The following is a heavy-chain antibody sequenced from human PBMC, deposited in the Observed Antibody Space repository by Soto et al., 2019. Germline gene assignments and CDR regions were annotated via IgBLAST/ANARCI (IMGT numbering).Heavy chain of an antibody. CDR2: ISNTGNTI. CDR3: ARSSGDRYFYAMDV. CDR1: GFTFSSYS. V-gene: IGHV3-48*02. J-gene: IGHJ6*02. Sequence: GGSLRLSCAASGFTFSSYSMNWVRQAPGKGLEWVSYISNTGNTIYYGDSVKGRFTISRDNAKNSLCLQMNSLRDEDTAVYYCARSSGDRYFYAMDVWGQGTTVTVSS. D-gene: IGHD2-15*01.